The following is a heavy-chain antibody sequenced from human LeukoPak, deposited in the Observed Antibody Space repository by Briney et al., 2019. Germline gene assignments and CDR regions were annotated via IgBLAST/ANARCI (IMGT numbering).Heavy chain of an antibody. Sequence: GGSLRLSCAASGFTFSSYWMHWVRQAPGKGLVWVSVIYSGGSTYYADSVKGRFTISRDNSKNTLYLQMKSLRAEDTAVYYCAKGGGYEAQYYYYYLDVWGKGTTVTISS. J-gene: IGHJ6*03. CDR2: IYSGGST. CDR3: AKGGGYEAQYYYYYLDV. D-gene: IGHD5-12*01. V-gene: IGHV3-66*01. CDR1: GFTFSSYW.